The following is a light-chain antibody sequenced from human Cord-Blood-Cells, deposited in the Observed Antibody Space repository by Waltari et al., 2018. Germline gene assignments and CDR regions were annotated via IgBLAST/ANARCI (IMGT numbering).Light chain of an antibody. CDR2: GAS. CDR1: QSVSSSY. Sequence: ELVLTQSTGTLPLSQGERATLSCRASQSVSSSYLAWYQQKPGQAPRLLIYGASSRATVIPDRFSGSGSGTDFTLTISRLEPEDFAVYYCQQYGSSPRTFGQGTKVEIK. CDR3: QQYGSSPRT. J-gene: IGKJ1*01. V-gene: IGKV3-20*01.